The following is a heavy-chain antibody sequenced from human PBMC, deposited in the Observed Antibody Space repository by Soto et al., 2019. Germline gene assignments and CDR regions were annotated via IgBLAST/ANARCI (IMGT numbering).Heavy chain of an antibody. Sequence: EVQLVESGGGLVQPGGSLRLSCVASGFTLSRYSTNWVRQATEKGLEWVSYISRSSSTIYYADSVKGRFTISRDNAENSLYLQMNSLRAEDTAVYYCARDLAGGIPYYLGQGTRVTVSS. CDR2: ISRSSSTI. D-gene: IGHD6-13*01. J-gene: IGHJ4*02. CDR1: GFTLSRYS. CDR3: ARDLAGGIPYY. V-gene: IGHV3-48*01.